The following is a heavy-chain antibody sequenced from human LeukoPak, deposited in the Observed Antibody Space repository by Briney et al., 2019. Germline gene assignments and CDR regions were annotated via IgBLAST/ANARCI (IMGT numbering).Heavy chain of an antibody. J-gene: IGHJ3*02. CDR2: ISSSSSYI. Sequence: GGSLRLSCAASGFTFSSYAMSWVRQAPGKGLEWVSSISSSSSYIYYADSVKGRFTISRDNAKNSLYLQMNSLRAEDTAVYYCARRYFDSGGYSGRAFDIWGQGTMVTVSS. D-gene: IGHD3-22*01. CDR1: GFTFSSYA. V-gene: IGHV3-21*04. CDR3: ARRYFDSGGYSGRAFDI.